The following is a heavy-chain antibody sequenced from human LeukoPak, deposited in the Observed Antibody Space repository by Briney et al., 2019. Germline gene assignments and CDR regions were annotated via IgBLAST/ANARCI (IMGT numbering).Heavy chain of an antibody. Sequence: SETLSLTCAVYGGSFSGYYWSWIRQPPGKGLEWIGYIYYSGSTNYNPSPKSRVTISVDTSKNQFSLKLSSVTAADTAVYYCARFTGGSYYFDYWGQGTLVTVSS. CDR2: IYYSGST. V-gene: IGHV4-59*01. D-gene: IGHD1-26*01. J-gene: IGHJ4*02. CDR1: GGSFSGYY. CDR3: ARFTGGSYYFDY.